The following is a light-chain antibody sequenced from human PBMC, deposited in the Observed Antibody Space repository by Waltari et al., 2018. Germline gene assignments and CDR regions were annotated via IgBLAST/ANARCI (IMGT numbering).Light chain of an antibody. CDR1: NLGNKY. V-gene: IGLV3-1*01. Sequence: SSELTQPPSLSVSPGQTASITCSGDNLGNKYVSWYQQKPGQSPVLVIYQDRKGPSGIPERFSGTNSENTASLTISGTQAMDEADYYCQAWDSSTVLFGGGTKL. J-gene: IGLJ2*01. CDR2: QDR. CDR3: QAWDSSTVL.